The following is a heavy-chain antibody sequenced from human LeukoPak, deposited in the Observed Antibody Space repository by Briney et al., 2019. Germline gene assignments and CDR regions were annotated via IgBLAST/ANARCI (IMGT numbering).Heavy chain of an antibody. J-gene: IGHJ4*02. D-gene: IGHD4-23*01. CDR2: INHSGST. V-gene: IGHV4-34*01. CDR3: ARFTVVTWTRDY. CDR1: GGSFSGYY. Sequence: PETPSLTCAVYGGSFSGYYWSWIRQPPGKGLEWIGEINHSGSTNYTPSLKSRVTISVDTSKNQFSLKLSSVTAADTAVYYCARFTVVTWTRDYWGQGTLVTVPS.